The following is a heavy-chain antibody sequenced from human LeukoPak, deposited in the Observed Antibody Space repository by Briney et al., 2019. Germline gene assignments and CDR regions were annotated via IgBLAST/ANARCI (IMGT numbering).Heavy chain of an antibody. D-gene: IGHD3-16*01. J-gene: IGHJ4*02. Sequence: GGSLRLSCAASGFTFSSYAMSWVRQAPGKGQEWVSAISGSGGSTYYADSVKGRFTISRDNSKNTLYLQMNILRAEDTAVYYCANPPRRLRSPFDHWGQGTLVTVSS. CDR3: ANPPRRLRSPFDH. CDR2: ISGSGGST. V-gene: IGHV3-23*01. CDR1: GFTFSSYA.